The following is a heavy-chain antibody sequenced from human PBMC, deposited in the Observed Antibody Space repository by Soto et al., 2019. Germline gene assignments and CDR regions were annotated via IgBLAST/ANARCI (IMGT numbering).Heavy chain of an antibody. CDR1: GFTFSNAW. J-gene: IGHJ4*02. D-gene: IGHD1-26*01. V-gene: IGHV3-15*07. CDR2: IKSKTDGGTI. Sequence: EVQLVESGGGLVKPGGSLRLSCAASGFTFSNAWMNWVRQAPGKGLEWVGRIKSKTDGGTIDYAAPVKGRFTISRHDSKNTLYLQMNSLKTEDTAVYYCTTRHFRVGATTWFARLLDHWGQGTLVTVSS. CDR3: TTRHFRVGATTWFARLLDH.